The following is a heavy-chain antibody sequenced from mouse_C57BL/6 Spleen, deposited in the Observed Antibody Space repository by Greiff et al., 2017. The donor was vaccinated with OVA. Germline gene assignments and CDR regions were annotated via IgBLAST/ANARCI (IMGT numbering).Heavy chain of an antibody. D-gene: IGHD2-2*01. Sequence: QVQLQQPGTELVKPGASVKLSCKASGYTFTSYWMHWVKQRPGQGLEWIGNINPSNGGTNYNEKFKSKATLTVDKSSSTAYMQLSSLTSEDSAVYYCARWDGYDVGWYFYVWGTGTTVTVAS. CDR3: ARWDGYDVGWYFYV. V-gene: IGHV1-53*01. J-gene: IGHJ1*03. CDR1: GYTFTSYW. CDR2: INPSNGGT.